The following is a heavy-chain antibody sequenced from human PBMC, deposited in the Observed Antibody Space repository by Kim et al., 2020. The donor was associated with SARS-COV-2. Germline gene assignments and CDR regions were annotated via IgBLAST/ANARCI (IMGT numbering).Heavy chain of an antibody. CDR1: GFTFNSYS. Sequence: GGSLRLSCEASGFTFNSYSMNWVRQGPGKGLEWVSSISGRSGYLYYADSVKGRFTISRDNARNSLDLQMDSLRAEDTAVYYCARGEATVATSVNSYYGMDVWGQGTTVTVSS. CDR3: ARGEATVATSVNSYYGMDV. J-gene: IGHJ6*02. V-gene: IGHV3-21*06. CDR2: ISGRSGYL. D-gene: IGHD4-17*01.